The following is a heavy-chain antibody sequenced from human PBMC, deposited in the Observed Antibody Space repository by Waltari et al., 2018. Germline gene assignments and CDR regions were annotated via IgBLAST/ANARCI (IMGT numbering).Heavy chain of an antibody. CDR3: AKDIMGAGYFDY. D-gene: IGHD3-16*01. J-gene: IGHJ4*02. Sequence: EVQLVESGGVVVQPGGSLRLSCAASGFTFDDYTMHWVRQAPGKGLEWVSLISWDGGSTYYADSVKCRFTISRDNSKNSLYLQMNSLRTEDTALYYCAKDIMGAGYFDYWGQGTLVTVSS. CDR1: GFTFDDYT. V-gene: IGHV3-43*01. CDR2: ISWDGGST.